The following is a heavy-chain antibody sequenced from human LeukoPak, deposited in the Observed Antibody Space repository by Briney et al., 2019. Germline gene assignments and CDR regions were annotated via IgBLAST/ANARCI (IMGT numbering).Heavy chain of an antibody. CDR2: ISYDGSDF. J-gene: IGHJ4*02. CDR3: ARDLDY. V-gene: IGHV3-30-3*01. Sequence: GGSLRLSCAASGFTFSNAWMSWVRQAPGKGLEWVAVISYDGSDFYYADSVKGRFTISRDNSKNTLYLQMDSLRAEDTAVYYCARDLDYWGQGTLVTVSS. CDR1: GFTFSNAW.